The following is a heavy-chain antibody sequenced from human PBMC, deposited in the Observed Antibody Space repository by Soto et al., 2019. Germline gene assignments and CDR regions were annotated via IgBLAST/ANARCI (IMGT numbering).Heavy chain of an antibody. J-gene: IGHJ4*01. Sequence: SQTLSLTCAITGGSVSSNSAGWSWVRQSPSRGLEWLGRTYYRSKWYYEYAVSVRGRITINPDTSKNQYSLQLNSVTPEDTAVYFCARGEQYSGRIFDYWGQGTLVTVS. CDR2: TYYRSKWYY. D-gene: IGHD1-26*01. V-gene: IGHV6-1*01. CDR3: ARGEQYSGRIFDY. CDR1: GGSVSSNSAG.